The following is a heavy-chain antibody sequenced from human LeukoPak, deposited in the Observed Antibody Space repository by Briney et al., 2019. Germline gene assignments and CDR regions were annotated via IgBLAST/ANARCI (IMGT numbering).Heavy chain of an antibody. D-gene: IGHD3-10*01. J-gene: IGHJ5*02. CDR2: INASVGST. V-gene: IGHV1-46*01. CDR3: ARNNYYGSGSYYTGGVVHDWFDP. Sequence: ASVKVSCKSSGYTFTSYYMHWVRQAPGQGLEWMGIINASVGSTSYAQKFQGRVTMTRDTSTSTVYMELSSLRSEDTAVYYCARNNYYGSGSYYTGGVVHDWFDPWGQGTLVTVSS. CDR1: GYTFTSYY.